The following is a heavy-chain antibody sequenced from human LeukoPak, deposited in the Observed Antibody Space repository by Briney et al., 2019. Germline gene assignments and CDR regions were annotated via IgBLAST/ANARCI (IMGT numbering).Heavy chain of an antibody. CDR3: AKDLGKTDYYDSSGYYYGDAFDI. D-gene: IGHD3-22*01. Sequence: HPGGSLRLSCAASGFSLDDYGMIWVRQAPGKGLEWVSAISGSGGSTYYADSVKGRFTISRDNSKNTLYLQMNSLRAEDTAVYYCAKDLGKTDYYDSSGYYYGDAFDIWGQGTMVTVSS. J-gene: IGHJ3*02. CDR2: ISGSGGST. CDR1: GFSLDDYG. V-gene: IGHV3-23*01.